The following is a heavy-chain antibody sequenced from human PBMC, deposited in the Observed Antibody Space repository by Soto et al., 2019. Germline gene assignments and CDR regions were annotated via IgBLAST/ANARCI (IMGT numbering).Heavy chain of an antibody. CDR3: ARDLSYDYSNWFDP. CDR1: GGTFSSYA. V-gene: IGHV1-69*13. D-gene: IGHD4-4*01. J-gene: IGHJ5*02. Sequence: SVKVSCKASGGTFSSYAISWVRQAPGQGLEWMGGIVPIFGTANYAQKFQGRVTITADESTSTAYMELSSLRSEDTAVYYCARDLSYDYSNWFDPWGQGTLVTVSS. CDR2: IVPIFGTA.